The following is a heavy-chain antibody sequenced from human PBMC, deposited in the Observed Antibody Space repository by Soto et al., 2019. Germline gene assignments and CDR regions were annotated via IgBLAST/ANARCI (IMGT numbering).Heavy chain of an antibody. D-gene: IGHD3-10*01. CDR2: IYYSGST. CDR1: GGSISSSSYY. V-gene: IGHV4-39*01. CDR3: ARPRRKYYGSGSYYYMDV. Sequence: SETLSLTCTVSGGSISSSSYYWGWIRQPPGKGLEWIGSIYYSGSTYYNPSLKSRVTISVDTSKNQFSLKLSSVTAADTAVYYCARPRRKYYGSGSYYYMDVWGKGTTVTVSS. J-gene: IGHJ6*03.